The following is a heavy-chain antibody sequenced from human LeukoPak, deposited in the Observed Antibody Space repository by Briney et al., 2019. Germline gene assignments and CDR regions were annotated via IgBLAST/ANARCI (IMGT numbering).Heavy chain of an antibody. J-gene: IGHJ3*02. CDR1: GGSFSDYY. D-gene: IGHD3-10*01. V-gene: IGHV4-34*12. CDR2: IFYSGST. Sequence: SETLSLTCAVYGGSFSDYYWGWIRQPPGKGLEWIGNIFYSGSTYYSPSLKSRVTISLDTSRNQFSLKLNSVTAADTAVYYCAKSNGYGLVDIWGQGTMVTVSS. CDR3: AKSNGYGLVDI.